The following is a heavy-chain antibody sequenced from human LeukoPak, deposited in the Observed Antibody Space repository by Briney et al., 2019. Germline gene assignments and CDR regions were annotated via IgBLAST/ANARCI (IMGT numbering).Heavy chain of an antibody. D-gene: IGHD2-2*01. V-gene: IGHV4-4*02. Sequence: SETLSLTCAVSGGSISSSNWWSWVRQPPGKGLEWIGEIYHSGSTNYNPSLESRVTISVDKSKNQFSLKLSSVTAADTAVYYCARDGCSSTSCQDYGMDVWGQGTTVTVSS. CDR3: ARDGCSSTSCQDYGMDV. J-gene: IGHJ6*02. CDR1: GGSISSSNW. CDR2: IYHSGST.